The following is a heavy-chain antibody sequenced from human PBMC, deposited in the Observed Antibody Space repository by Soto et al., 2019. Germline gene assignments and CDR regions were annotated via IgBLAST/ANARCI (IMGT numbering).Heavy chain of an antibody. CDR1: GDSFASYG. Sequence: GASVELSWKACGDSFASYGSGWVRQSPGQGLEWMGRIIPILGIANYAQKFQGRVTITADKSTSTAYMELSSLRSEDTAVYYCAKLWFGDGNDAFDIWGQGTMVTVSS. J-gene: IGHJ3*02. CDR2: IIPILGIA. V-gene: IGHV1-69*04. D-gene: IGHD3-10*01. CDR3: AKLWFGDGNDAFDI.